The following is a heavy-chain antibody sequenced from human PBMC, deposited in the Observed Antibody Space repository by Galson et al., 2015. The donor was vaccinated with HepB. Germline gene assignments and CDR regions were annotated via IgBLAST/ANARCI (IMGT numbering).Heavy chain of an antibody. CDR1: GFTFSDAW. CDR3: TTLQWT. J-gene: IGHJ5*02. Sequence: SLRLSCAASGFTFSDAWSYWLRQAPGKGLEWFGRIKSKTDNDTTGYAAPVEGRFTISRDDSKNTLYLQMNGLKTEDTAVYYCTTLQWTWGQGTLVTVSS. CDR2: IKSKTDNDTT. D-gene: IGHD6-19*01. V-gene: IGHV3-15*01.